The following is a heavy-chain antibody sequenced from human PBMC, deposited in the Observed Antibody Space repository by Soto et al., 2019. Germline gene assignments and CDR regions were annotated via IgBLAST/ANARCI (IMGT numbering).Heavy chain of an antibody. D-gene: IGHD7-27*01. V-gene: IGHV3-48*02. CDR3: ARVLYKPGIEIHACDN. CDR2: ISSSSSTI. J-gene: IGHJ3*02. Sequence: GVSLRLSCAASGFTFSSYSMNWVRQAPGKGLEWVSYISSSSSTIYYADSVKGRFTISRDNAKNSLYLQMNSLRDEDTAVYYCARVLYKPGIEIHACDNWGQGTMVTVSS. CDR1: GFTFSSYS.